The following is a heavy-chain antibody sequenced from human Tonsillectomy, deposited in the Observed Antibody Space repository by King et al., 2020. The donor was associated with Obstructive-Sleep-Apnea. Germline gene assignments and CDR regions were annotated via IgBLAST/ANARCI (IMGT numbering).Heavy chain of an antibody. V-gene: IGHV3-23*04. D-gene: IGHD3-10*01. CDR1: GFTFSSYM. CDR3: AKRYYYASGSFDY. Sequence: VQLVESGGVLVQPGGSLRLSCAASGFTFSSYMMSWVRQAPGKGLEWGSALSGSGGDRHYAESVKGRFAISRDNSQNTLYQQMNSLRADDTAVYHCAKRYYYASGSFDYWGQGTLVTVSS. CDR2: LSGSGGDR. J-gene: IGHJ4*02.